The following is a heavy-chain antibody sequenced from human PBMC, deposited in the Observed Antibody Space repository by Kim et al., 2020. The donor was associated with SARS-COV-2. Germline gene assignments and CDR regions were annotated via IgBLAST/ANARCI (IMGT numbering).Heavy chain of an antibody. CDR3: VKDRGNYYYYYGMDV. V-gene: IGHV3-64D*09. Sequence: DSVKGRFTISRDNSKNTLYLQMSSLRAEDTAVYYCVKDRGNYYYYYGMDVWGQGTTVTVSS. D-gene: IGHD4-4*01. J-gene: IGHJ6*02.